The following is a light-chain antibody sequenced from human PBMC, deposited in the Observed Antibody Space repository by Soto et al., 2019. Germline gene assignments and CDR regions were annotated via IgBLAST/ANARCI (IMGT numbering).Light chain of an antibody. J-gene: IGLJ3*02. Sequence: QAVVPQEPSLTVSPGGTVTLTFASSTEAVTSGNDPNWFQQKPGQAPTSLIHSTGDKHSWTPARFSGSLLGDKAALTLSAVQPEDEADYYCLLYYGGVQLFGGGTKLTVL. V-gene: IGLV7-43*01. CDR1: TEAVTSGND. CDR2: STG. CDR3: LLYYGGVQL.